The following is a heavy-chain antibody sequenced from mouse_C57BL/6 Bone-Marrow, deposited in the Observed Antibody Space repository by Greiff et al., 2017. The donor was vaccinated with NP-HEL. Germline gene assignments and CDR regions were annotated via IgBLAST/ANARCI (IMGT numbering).Heavy chain of an antibody. CDR1: GYAFTNYL. J-gene: IGHJ2*01. V-gene: IGHV1-54*01. Sequence: VQLQQSGAELVRPGTSVKVSCKASGYAFTNYLIEWVKQRPGQGLEWIGVINPGSGGTNYNEKFKGKATLTADKSSSTAYMQLSSLTSEDSAVYFCARHYYGSSPYYFDYWGQGTTRTVSS. CDR3: ARHYYGSSPYYFDY. D-gene: IGHD1-1*01. CDR2: INPGSGGT.